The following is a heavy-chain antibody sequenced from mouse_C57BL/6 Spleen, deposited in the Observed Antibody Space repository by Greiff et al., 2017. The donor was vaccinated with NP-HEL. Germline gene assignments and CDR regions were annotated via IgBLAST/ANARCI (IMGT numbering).Heavy chain of an antibody. CDR1: GYTFTDYY. Sequence: EVQLQQSGPELVKPGASVKISCKASGYTFTDYYMNWVKQSHGKSLEWIGDINPNNGGTSYNQKFKGKATLTVDKSSSTAYMELRSLTSEDSAVYYCARLPLPYYAMDYWGQGTSVTVSS. J-gene: IGHJ4*01. V-gene: IGHV1-26*01. CDR3: ARLPLPYYAMDY. CDR2: INPNNGGT. D-gene: IGHD2-1*01.